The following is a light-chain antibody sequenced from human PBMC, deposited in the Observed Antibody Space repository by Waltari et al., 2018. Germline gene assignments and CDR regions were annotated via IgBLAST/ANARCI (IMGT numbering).Light chain of an antibody. CDR2: VNSDGSH. CDR3: QTGGHGTWV. Sequence: QLVLTQSPSASASLGASVKLTCTLSSGPSGNIIAWPQKQPEKGPRYLMKVNSDGSHTKGDEIPDRFSGSSSGAERYLTISSLQSEDEADYYCQTGGHGTWVFGGGTKLTVL. CDR1: SGPSGNI. V-gene: IGLV4-69*01. J-gene: IGLJ3*02.